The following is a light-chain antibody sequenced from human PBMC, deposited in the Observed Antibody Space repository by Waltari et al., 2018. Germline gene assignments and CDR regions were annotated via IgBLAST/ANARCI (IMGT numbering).Light chain of an antibody. V-gene: IGLV2-8*01. CDR3: SSYAGVNSHV. CDR1: TGADGGYKS. Sequence: HSALTQPPSASGARGQHVTISCTGTTGADGGYKSVSWYQQYPGKAPKLMLYDVSKRPSGVPDRFSGSKSDNTASLTVSGLQAEDEADYYCSSYAGVNSHVFGTGTKVTVL. J-gene: IGLJ1*01. CDR2: DVS.